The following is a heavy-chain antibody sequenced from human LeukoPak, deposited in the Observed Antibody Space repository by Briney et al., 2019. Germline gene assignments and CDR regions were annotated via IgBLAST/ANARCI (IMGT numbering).Heavy chain of an antibody. CDR3: ARDLGAGSSGYYTNPPFDY. V-gene: IGHV1-2*02. J-gene: IGHJ4*02. CDR1: GYTFTGYY. CDR2: INPNSGGT. Sequence: ASVKVSCKASGYTFTGYYMHWVRQAPGQGLEWMGWINPNSGGTNYAQKLQGRVTMTTDTSTSTAYMELRSLRSDDTAVYYCARDLGAGSSGYYTNPPFDYWGQGTLVTVSS. D-gene: IGHD3-22*01.